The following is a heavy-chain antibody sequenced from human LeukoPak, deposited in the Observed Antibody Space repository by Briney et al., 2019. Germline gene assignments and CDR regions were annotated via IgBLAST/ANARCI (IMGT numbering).Heavy chain of an antibody. CDR1: GFTVSSNY. CDR2: IYSGGST. J-gene: IGHJ6*03. Sequence: GRCLRLSCVASGFTVSSNYMSWVRQAPGKGLEWVSVIYSGGSTYYADSVKGRFTISRDNSKNTLYLQMNSLRAEDTAVYYCASGSGSYRTPYFYMDVWGTGTTVTVSS. D-gene: IGHD3-10*01. CDR3: ASGSGSYRTPYFYMDV. V-gene: IGHV3-53*01.